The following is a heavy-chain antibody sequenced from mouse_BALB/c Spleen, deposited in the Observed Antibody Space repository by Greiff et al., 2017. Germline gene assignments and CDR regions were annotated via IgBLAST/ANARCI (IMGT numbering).Heavy chain of an antibody. V-gene: IGHV1S22*01. Sequence: LQQPGSDLVRPGASVKLSCKASGYTFTSYWMHWVKQRPGQGLEWIGNIYPGSGSTNYDEKFKSKATLTVDTSSSTAYMQLSSLTSEDSAVYYCTRSGGNYWFAYWGQGTLVTVAA. CDR3: TRSGGNYWFAY. J-gene: IGHJ3*01. CDR2: IYPGSGST. D-gene: IGHD2-1*01. CDR1: GYTFTSYW.